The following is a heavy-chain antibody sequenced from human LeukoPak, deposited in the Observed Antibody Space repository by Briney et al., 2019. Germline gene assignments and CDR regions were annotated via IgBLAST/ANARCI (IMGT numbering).Heavy chain of an antibody. J-gene: IGHJ4*02. V-gene: IGHV5-51*01. D-gene: IGHD5-18*01. CDR2: IYPGDSDT. CDR1: GYSFTKYW. CDR3: ARRITYNYAFDF. Sequence: GESLKTSCNGFGYSFTKYWIYWGRQMPGKRLEGMGIIYPGDSDTTYSPSFQGQVTISADKSISTAYLQWSSLEASDTAMYYCARRITYNYAFDFWGQGTLVTVSS.